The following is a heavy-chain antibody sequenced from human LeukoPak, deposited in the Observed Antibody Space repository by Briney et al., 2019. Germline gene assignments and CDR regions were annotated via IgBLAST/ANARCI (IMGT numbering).Heavy chain of an antibody. Sequence: GGSLRLSCAASGFTFSTYSMNWVRQAPGKGLEWVSSISSSSSYIYYADSVKGRFTISRDNAKNSPYLQMNSLRAEDTAVYYCARDSYYYDSSGYLPTPVWGQGTLVTVSS. CDR1: GFTFSTYS. V-gene: IGHV3-21*01. J-gene: IGHJ4*02. CDR2: ISSSSSYI. CDR3: ARDSYYYDSSGYLPTPV. D-gene: IGHD3-22*01.